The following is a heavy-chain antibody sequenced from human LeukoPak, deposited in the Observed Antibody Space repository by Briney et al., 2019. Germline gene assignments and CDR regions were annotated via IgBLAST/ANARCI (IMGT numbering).Heavy chain of an antibody. V-gene: IGHV3-30*03. D-gene: IGHD2-2*01. CDR3: ARDVGLGDIVVVPAVQDGYYFDY. CDR1: GFTFSSYG. J-gene: IGHJ4*02. CDR2: ISYDGSNK. Sequence: AGGSLRLSCAASGFTFSSYGMHWVRQAPGKGLEWVAVISYDGSNKYYADSVKGRFTISRDNSKNTLYLQMNSLRAEDTAVYYCARDVGLGDIVVVPAVQDGYYFDYWGQGTLVTVSS.